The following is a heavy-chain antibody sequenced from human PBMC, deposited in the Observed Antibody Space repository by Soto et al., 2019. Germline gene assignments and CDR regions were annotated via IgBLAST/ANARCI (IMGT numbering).Heavy chain of an antibody. CDR1: GGSISSYY. J-gene: IGHJ4*02. V-gene: IGHV4-59*08. D-gene: IGHD2-15*01. Sequence: SETLSLTCTVSGGSISSYYWSWIRQPPGKGLEWIGYIYYSGSTNYNPSLKSRVTISVDTSKNQFSLKLSSVTAADTAVYYCARGGEYCSGGSCSKIDYWGQGTLVTVSS. CDR3: ARGGEYCSGGSCSKIDY. CDR2: IYYSGST.